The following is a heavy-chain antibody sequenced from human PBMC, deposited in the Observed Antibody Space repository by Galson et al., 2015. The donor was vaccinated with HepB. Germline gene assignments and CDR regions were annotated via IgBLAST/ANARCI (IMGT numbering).Heavy chain of an antibody. CDR2: ISYDGSNK. D-gene: IGHD3-22*01. CDR3: AKASAGPYYYDSSGYYPFY. Sequence: SLRLSCAASGFTFSSYGMHWVRQAPGKGLEWVAVISYDGSNKYYADSVKGRVTISRDNSKNTLYLQMNSLRAEDTAVYYCAKASAGPYYYDSSGYYPFYWGQGTLVTVSS. V-gene: IGHV3-30*18. CDR1: GFTFSSYG. J-gene: IGHJ4*02.